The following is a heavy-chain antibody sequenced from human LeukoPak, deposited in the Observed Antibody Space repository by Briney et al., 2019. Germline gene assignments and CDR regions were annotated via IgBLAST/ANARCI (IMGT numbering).Heavy chain of an antibody. J-gene: IGHJ6*02. D-gene: IGHD3-3*01. CDR1: GFTFSDYY. V-gene: IGHV3-11*01. CDR2: ISSSGSTI. CDR3: ARDRGFWSGYYYYYYGMDV. Sequence: GGSLRLPCAASGFTFSDYYMSWIRQAPGKGLEWVSYISSSGSTIYYADSVKGRFTISRDNAKNSLYLQMNSLRAEDTAVYYCARDRGFWSGYYYYYYGMDVWGQGTTVTVSS.